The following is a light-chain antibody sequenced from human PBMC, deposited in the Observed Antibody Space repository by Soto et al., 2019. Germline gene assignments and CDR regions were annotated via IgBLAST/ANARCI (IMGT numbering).Light chain of an antibody. Sequence: QSVLTQPPSASGTPGQRVTFSCSGSSSNIGANTVNWYQQLPGTAPKLLIYGSDQRPSGVPDRFSGSKSGTSASLAISGLQSEDEADYYCAAWDDSLKGPVXGGGTKLTVL. J-gene: IGLJ2*01. CDR2: GSD. CDR3: AAWDDSLKGPV. CDR1: SSNIGANT. V-gene: IGLV1-44*01.